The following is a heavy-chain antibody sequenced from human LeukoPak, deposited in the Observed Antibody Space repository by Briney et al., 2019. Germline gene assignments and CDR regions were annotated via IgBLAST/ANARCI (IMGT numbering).Heavy chain of an antibody. V-gene: IGHV3-30*04. CDR3: ARSWLQPPYYMDV. D-gene: IGHD5-24*01. Sequence: GGSLRLSCAASGFTFSSYAMHWVRQAPGKGLEWVAVISYDGSNKYYADSVKGRFTISRDNSKNTLYLQMNSLRAEDTAVYYCARSWLQPPYYMDVWGKGTTVTVSS. CDR2: ISYDGSNK. CDR1: GFTFSSYA. J-gene: IGHJ6*03.